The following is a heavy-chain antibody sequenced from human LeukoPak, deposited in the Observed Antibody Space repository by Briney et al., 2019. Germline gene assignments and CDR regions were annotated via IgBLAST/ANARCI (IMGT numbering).Heavy chain of an antibody. Sequence: GGSLRLSCAASGFTFSSYGIHWVRQAPGKGLEWVAVISYDGSNKYYADSVKGRFTISRDNSKNTLYLQMDSLRAEDTAVYYCAKEIYSDSSAYVDYWGQGTLVTVSS. CDR3: AKEIYSDSSAYVDY. CDR2: ISYDGSNK. V-gene: IGHV3-30*18. J-gene: IGHJ4*02. CDR1: GFTFSSYG. D-gene: IGHD3-22*01.